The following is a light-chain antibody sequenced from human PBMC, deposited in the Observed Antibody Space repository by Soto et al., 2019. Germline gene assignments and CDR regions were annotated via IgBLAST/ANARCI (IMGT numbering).Light chain of an antibody. V-gene: IGKV3-11*01. CDR3: QQRISWPRT. J-gene: IGKJ4*01. CDR2: DAS. CDR1: QDLTNY. Sequence: EIVLTQSPATLSLSPGERATLSCRASQDLTNYLVWYQQKPGQAPRLLIYDASKRATGIPDRFSGSGSGTDFTLTIASLEPDDFAVYFCQQRISWPRTFGGGTRWIS.